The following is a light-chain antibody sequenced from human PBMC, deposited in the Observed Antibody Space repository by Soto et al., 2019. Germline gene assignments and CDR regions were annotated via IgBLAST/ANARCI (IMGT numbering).Light chain of an antibody. Sequence: QSVLTQPPSVSAAPGQKVTISCSGSSSNIGGNSVSWYQQLPGTAPKLLIYDDNKRPSGIPDRFSGSKSGTSATLGITRFQTGDEADYYCGSWDSSLSAYVFGTGPKVTVL. CDR2: DDN. V-gene: IGLV1-51*01. J-gene: IGLJ1*01. CDR3: GSWDSSLSAYV. CDR1: SSNIGGNS.